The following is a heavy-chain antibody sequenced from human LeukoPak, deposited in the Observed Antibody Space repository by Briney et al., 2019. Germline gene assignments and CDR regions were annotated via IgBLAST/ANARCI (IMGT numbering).Heavy chain of an antibody. Sequence: SETLSLTCTVSSCSITSSVYYCSWIRQPPGKGLEWIAGNNYSGGSNYNPSLKSRVTISVDTSKNHFSLSLSSVTAADTAVSYCAIYSSSSGRIDPWGQGTLVTVSS. D-gene: IGHD2-15*01. CDR1: SCSITSSVYY. J-gene: IGHJ5*02. V-gene: IGHV4-39*02. CDR2: NNYSGGS. CDR3: AIYSSSSGRIDP.